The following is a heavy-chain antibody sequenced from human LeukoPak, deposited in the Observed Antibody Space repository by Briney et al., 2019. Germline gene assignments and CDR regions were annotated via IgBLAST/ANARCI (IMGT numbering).Heavy chain of an antibody. Sequence: SVKVSCKASGGSFSSYTISWVRQAPGQGLEWLGRIIPIFGTTTYAQKFQGRVTIITDASTSTVYMELSSLRSEDTAVYYCARGEKLYDYWGQGTLVTVSS. CDR1: GGSFSSYT. CDR3: ARGEKLYDY. V-gene: IGHV1-69*05. J-gene: IGHJ4*02. CDR2: IIPIFGTT. D-gene: IGHD3-16*01.